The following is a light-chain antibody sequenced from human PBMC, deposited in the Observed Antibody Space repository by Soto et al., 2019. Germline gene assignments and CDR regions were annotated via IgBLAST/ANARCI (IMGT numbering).Light chain of an antibody. CDR3: QHYGSALFT. J-gene: IGKJ3*01. V-gene: IGKV3-20*01. Sequence: EIVLTKSPGTLFFSPVERATISCRARKSFISSYLAWYQQKPGQAPRLLIYGASSRATGIPDRFSGSGSGTDFTLTISSLEPEDFAVYYCQHYGSALFTFGPGTKVDVK. CDR1: KSFISSY. CDR2: GAS.